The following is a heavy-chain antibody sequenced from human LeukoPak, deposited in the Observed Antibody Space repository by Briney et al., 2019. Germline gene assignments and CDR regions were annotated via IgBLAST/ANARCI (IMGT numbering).Heavy chain of an antibody. Sequence: GASVKGSCTASGYIFTSYQMHWVRQAPGQGRELMGIIHASSGSTFYAQKFQGRVIMTRDTSTSTVYMELSSLRSEDTALHYCARWGSDILTGYSDCGQRTLVTAPS. CDR1: GYIFTSYQ. CDR3: ARWGSDILTGYSD. CDR2: IHASSGST. D-gene: IGHD3-9*01. V-gene: IGHV1-46*01. J-gene: IGHJ4*02.